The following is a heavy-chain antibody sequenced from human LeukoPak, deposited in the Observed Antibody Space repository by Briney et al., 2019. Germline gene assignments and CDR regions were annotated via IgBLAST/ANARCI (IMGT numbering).Heavy chain of an antibody. D-gene: IGHD3-16*01. V-gene: IGHV4-39*01. CDR2: IYYSGST. CDR3: AGGRDPLPDY. J-gene: IGHJ4*02. Sequence: SETLSLTCTVSGGSISSSSYYWGWSRQPPGKGLVWIGSIYYSGSTYYNPSLKSRVTISVDTSKNQFFLKLSSVTAADTAVYCCAGGRDPLPDYWGQGTLVTVSS. CDR1: GGSISSSSYY.